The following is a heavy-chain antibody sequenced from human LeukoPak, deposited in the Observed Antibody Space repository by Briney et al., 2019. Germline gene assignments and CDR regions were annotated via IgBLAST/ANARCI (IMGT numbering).Heavy chain of an antibody. CDR2: ISGTGGST. D-gene: IGHD2-15*01. CDR3: AKVFCSGGSCYSAFGLDY. Sequence: PGGSLRLSCAASGFTFSSYAMSWVRQAPGKGLEWVSTISGTGGSTYYADSVKGRFTISRDNSRNTLYLQMNSLRAEDTAVYYCAKVFCSGGSCYSAFGLDYWGQGTLVTVSS. V-gene: IGHV3-23*01. CDR1: GFTFSSYA. J-gene: IGHJ4*02.